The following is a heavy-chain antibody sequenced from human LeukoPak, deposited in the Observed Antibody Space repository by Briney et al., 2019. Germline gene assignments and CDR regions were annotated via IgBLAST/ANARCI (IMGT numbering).Heavy chain of an antibody. CDR3: ARAYPGIAAAGTWYYYYYYYMDV. CDR1: GYTFTGYY. J-gene: IGHJ6*03. Sequence: VASVKVSCKASGYTFTGYYMHWVRQAPGQGLEWMGWINPNSGGTNYAQKFQGRVTMTRDTSISTAYMELSRLRSDDTAVYYCARAYPGIAAAGTWYYYYYYYMDVWGKGTTVTVSS. CDR2: INPNSGGT. V-gene: IGHV1-2*02. D-gene: IGHD6-13*01.